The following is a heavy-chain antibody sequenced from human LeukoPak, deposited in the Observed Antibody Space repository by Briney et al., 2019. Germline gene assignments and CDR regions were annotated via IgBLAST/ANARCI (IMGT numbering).Heavy chain of an antibody. CDR2: ISGSGGST. J-gene: IGHJ3*02. V-gene: IGHV3-23*01. CDR3: AKDGTWIQLWLIPVGAFDI. D-gene: IGHD5-18*01. Sequence: PGGSLRLSCAASGFTFSSYAMSWVRQAPGKGLEWVSAISGSGGSTYYADSVKGRFTISRDNSKNTLYLQMNSLRAKDTAVYYCAKDGTWIQLWLIPVGAFDIWGQGTMVTVSS. CDR1: GFTFSSYA.